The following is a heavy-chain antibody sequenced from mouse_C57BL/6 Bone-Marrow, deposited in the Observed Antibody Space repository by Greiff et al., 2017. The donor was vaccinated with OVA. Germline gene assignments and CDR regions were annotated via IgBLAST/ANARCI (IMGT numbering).Heavy chain of an antibody. CDR1: GYTFTDYN. D-gene: IGHD2-2*01. CDR3: ASIYYGYDEEGYFDY. CDR2: INPNNVGT. Sequence: VQLQQSGPELVKPGASVKMSCKASGYTFTDYNMHWVKQSHGKSLEWIAYINPNNVGTTYNQKFKGKATLTVNKSSSTAYMELRSLTSEDSAVYYCASIYYGYDEEGYFDYWGQGTTLTVSS. V-gene: IGHV1-22*01. J-gene: IGHJ2*01.